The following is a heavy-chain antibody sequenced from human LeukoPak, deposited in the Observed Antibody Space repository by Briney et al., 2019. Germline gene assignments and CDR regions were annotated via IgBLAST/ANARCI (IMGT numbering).Heavy chain of an antibody. Sequence: GASVKVSCGASGYTFTNNHISWVRQARGQGLEWMGRINPSDDSTFYAQKFQGRFVMTSDTSTSTVYMELTSLRSEDTAVYYCATRWLVKGDFDYWGQGTLVTVSS. CDR3: ATRWLVKGDFDY. J-gene: IGHJ4*02. D-gene: IGHD6-19*01. CDR2: INPSDDST. V-gene: IGHV1-46*01. CDR1: GYTFTNNH.